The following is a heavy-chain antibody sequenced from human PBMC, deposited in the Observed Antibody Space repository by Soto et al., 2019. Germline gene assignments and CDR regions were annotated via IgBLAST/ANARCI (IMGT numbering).Heavy chain of an antibody. Sequence: GDSVKVSCKASGYTFTSYGISWVRQAPGQGLEWMGWISAYNGNTNYAQKLQGRVTMTTDTSTSTAYMELRSLRSDDTAVYYCARDLRYFDWFHGWFDPWGQGTLVTVSS. CDR1: GYTFTSYG. CDR3: ARDLRYFDWFHGWFDP. J-gene: IGHJ5*02. D-gene: IGHD3-9*01. CDR2: ISAYNGNT. V-gene: IGHV1-18*01.